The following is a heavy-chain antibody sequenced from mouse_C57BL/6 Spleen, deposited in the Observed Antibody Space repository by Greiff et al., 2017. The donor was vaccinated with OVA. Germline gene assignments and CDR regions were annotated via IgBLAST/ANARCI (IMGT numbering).Heavy chain of an antibody. V-gene: IGHV5-9-1*02. CDR2: ISSGGDYI. CDR1: GFTFSSYA. CDR3: TGEGIYYGSVRREAWFAY. Sequence: EVMLVESGEGLVKPGGSLKLSCAASGFTFSSYAMSWVRQTPEKRLEWVAYISSGGDYIYYADTVKGRFTFSKDNARNTLYLQMSSLKSEDTAMDDCTGEGIYYGSVRREAWFAYWGQGTLVTVSA. D-gene: IGHD1-1*01. J-gene: IGHJ3*01.